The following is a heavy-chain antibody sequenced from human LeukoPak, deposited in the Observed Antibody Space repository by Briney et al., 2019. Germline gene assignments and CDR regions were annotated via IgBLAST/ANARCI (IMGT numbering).Heavy chain of an antibody. CDR3: ASRAIAVANA. J-gene: IGHJ4*02. V-gene: IGHV3-30*03. CDR2: ISYDGSNK. D-gene: IGHD6-19*01. CDR1: GFTFSRYG. Sequence: GGSLRLSCAASGFTFSRYGMHWVRQAPGKGLEWVAVISYDGSNKYYAGSVKGRFTISRDNSKNTLYLQMNSLSAEDTAVYYCASRAIAVANARGQGTLVTVSS.